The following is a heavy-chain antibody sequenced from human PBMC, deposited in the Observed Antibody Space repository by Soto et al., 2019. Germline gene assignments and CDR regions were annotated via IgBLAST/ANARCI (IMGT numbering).Heavy chain of an antibody. CDR3: AHAYGGRSLY. CDR1: GFSLTTDRVG. CDR2: IYWGDSK. V-gene: IGHV2-5*02. Sequence: QITLKESGPTLVKPTQTLTLTCTFSGFSLTTDRVGVGWIRQPPGEALEWLAVIYWGDSKTYRPSLESRLTITKDTSKNQVALTMTNMDSVDTATYYCAHAYGGRSLYWGQGPLVTVSS. D-gene: IGHD1-26*01. J-gene: IGHJ4*02.